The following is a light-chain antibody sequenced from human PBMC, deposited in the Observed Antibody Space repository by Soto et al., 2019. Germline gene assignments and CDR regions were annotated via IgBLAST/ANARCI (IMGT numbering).Light chain of an antibody. CDR3: SSYTSSYTGV. V-gene: IGLV2-14*01. Sequence: QSVLTQPASVSGSPGQSITISCTGTSSDVGGYNYVSWYQQHPGKAPKLMICEDTNRPSGVSNRFSGSKSGNTASLTISGLQAEDEADYYCSSYTSSYTGVFGGGTKVTVL. CDR1: SSDVGGYNY. CDR2: EDT. J-gene: IGLJ3*02.